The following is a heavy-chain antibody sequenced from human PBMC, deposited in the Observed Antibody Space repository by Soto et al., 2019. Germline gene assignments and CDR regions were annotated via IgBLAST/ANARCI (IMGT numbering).Heavy chain of an antibody. CDR3: ARNSGTLRAYYYYGMDV. V-gene: IGHV4-39*01. D-gene: IGHD1-26*01. Sequence: SETLSLTCTVSGGSISSSSYYWGWIRQPPGKGLEWIGSIYYSGSTYYNPSLKSRVTISVDTSKYQFSLKLSSVTAADTAVYYCARNSGTLRAYYYYGMDVWGQGTTVTVSS. CDR2: IYYSGST. CDR1: GGSISSSSYY. J-gene: IGHJ6*02.